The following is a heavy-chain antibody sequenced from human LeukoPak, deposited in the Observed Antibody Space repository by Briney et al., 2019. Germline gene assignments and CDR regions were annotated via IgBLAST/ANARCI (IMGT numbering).Heavy chain of an antibody. Sequence: GGSLRLSCAASGFTFSSYSMNWVRQAPGKGLEWVSSINSSSSYIYYADSVKGRFTISRDNAKNSLYLQMNSLRAEDTAVYYCARVPHGSGYSSGWYPRWFDPWGQGTLVTVSS. D-gene: IGHD6-13*01. J-gene: IGHJ5*02. CDR1: GFTFSSYS. V-gene: IGHV3-21*01. CDR3: ARVPHGSGYSSGWYPRWFDP. CDR2: INSSSSYI.